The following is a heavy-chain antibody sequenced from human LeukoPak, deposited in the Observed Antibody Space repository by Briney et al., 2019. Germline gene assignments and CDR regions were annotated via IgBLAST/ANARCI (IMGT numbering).Heavy chain of an antibody. CDR1: GDSIKTYF. J-gene: IGHJ4*02. Sequence: PSETLSLTCTVSGDSIKTYFWSWMRQSPGKGLEWIAYIYYSGTTVYNPSLKSRVTISLDTSKNQFSLRLNSVTAADTAVYYCAREYCSGGSCYAEFDYWGQGTLVTVSS. CDR2: IYYSGTT. V-gene: IGHV4-59*12. CDR3: AREYCSGGSCYAEFDY. D-gene: IGHD2-15*01.